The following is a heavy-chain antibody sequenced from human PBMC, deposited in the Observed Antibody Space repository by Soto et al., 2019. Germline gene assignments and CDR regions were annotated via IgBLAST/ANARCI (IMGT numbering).Heavy chain of an antibody. Sequence: VQLVEAGGGVVQPGRSLRLSCAASGLTFSTYGFHWVRQAPGKGLEWVAVISNDVRNIHYAESVEGRFTISRDNSKNTLYLQMNSLRPHDTAVYYCVKDTLGGMTPVFMPGPDWGQGTLVTVSS. V-gene: IGHV3-30*18. CDR2: ISNDVRNI. J-gene: IGHJ4*02. D-gene: IGHD2-2*01. CDR3: VKDTLGGMTPVFMPGPD. CDR1: GLTFSTYG.